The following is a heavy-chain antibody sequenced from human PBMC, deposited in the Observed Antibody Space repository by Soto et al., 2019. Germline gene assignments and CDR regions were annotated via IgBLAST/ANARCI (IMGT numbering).Heavy chain of an antibody. CDR3: ARERSSGWYVDY. D-gene: IGHD6-19*01. J-gene: IGHJ4*02. CDR2: MNPNSGNT. CDR1: GYTFTSYD. Sequence: QVQLVQSGAEVKKPGASVKVSCKASGYTFTSYDINWVRQATGQGFEWMGWMNPNSGNTVYAQKFQGRVTMTRNTAVSTAYRELSSLRSEDTAVYHCARERSSGWYVDYWGQGTLVTVSS. V-gene: IGHV1-8*01.